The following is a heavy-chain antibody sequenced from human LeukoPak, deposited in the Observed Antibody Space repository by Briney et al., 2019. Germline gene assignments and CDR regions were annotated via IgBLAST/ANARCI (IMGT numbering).Heavy chain of an antibody. CDR2: IYYSGST. CDR1: GGSISSYY. V-gene: IGHV4-59*01. D-gene: IGHD6-19*01. J-gene: IGHJ4*02. Sequence: PSETLSLTCTVSGGSISSYYWSWIRQPPGKGLEWIGYIYYSGSTNYNPSLKSRVTISVDTSKNQFSLKLSSVTAADTAVYYCAREPVAGHYFDYWGQGTLVTVSS. CDR3: AREPVAGHYFDY.